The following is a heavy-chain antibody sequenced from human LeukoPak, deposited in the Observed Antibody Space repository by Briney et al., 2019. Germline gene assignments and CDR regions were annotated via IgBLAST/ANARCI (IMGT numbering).Heavy chain of an antibody. CDR2: ISGSGGST. Sequence: PGGSLRLSCAASGFTFSSYAMSWVRQAPGKGLEWVSAISGSGGSTYYADSVKGRFTISRDNSKNTLYLQMNSLRAEDTAVYYCAPWPDSRLRTVTSWFDPWGQGTLVTVSS. V-gene: IGHV3-23*01. J-gene: IGHJ5*02. CDR1: GFTFSSYA. CDR3: APWPDSRLRTVTSWFDP. D-gene: IGHD4-17*01.